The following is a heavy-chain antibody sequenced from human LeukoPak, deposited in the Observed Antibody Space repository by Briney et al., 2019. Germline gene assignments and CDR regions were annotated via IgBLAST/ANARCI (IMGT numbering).Heavy chain of an antibody. V-gene: IGHV3-23*01. D-gene: IGHD5-18*01. CDR1: GFTFNIYA. CDR2: ISASGDSK. Sequence: GGSLRLSCTASGFTFNIYAMSWVRQAPGQGLQWVSEISASGDSKSSAASVKGRFTISRDNAKNSLYLQMNSLSAEDTAVYYCAGWDPRGYSYGYGYWGQGTLVTVSS. J-gene: IGHJ4*02. CDR3: AGWDPRGYSYGYGY.